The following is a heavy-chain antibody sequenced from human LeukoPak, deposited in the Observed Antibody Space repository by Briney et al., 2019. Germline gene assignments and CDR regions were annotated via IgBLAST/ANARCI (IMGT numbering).Heavy chain of an antibody. J-gene: IGHJ4*02. Sequence: GSSVRVSCKASGYTFTGYYMHWVRQAPGQGLEWMGWINPNSGGTNYAQKFQGWVTMTRDTSICTAYMELSRLRSDDTAVYYCAREDTAMANFDYWGQGTLVTVSS. CDR2: INPNSGGT. CDR3: AREDTAMANFDY. CDR1: GYTFTGYY. V-gene: IGHV1-2*04. D-gene: IGHD5-18*01.